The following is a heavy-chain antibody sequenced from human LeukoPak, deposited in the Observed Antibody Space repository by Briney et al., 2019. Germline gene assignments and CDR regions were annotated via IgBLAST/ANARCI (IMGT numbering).Heavy chain of an antibody. Sequence: SGGSLRLSCAAPGSTFSNYWMSWVRQTPGKGLEWVANIKQDGSENYYVGSVKGRFTISRDNAKNALYLQMNSLRAEDTAVYYCARDRPGTSGYSSSWHYFDYWGQGTLVTVSS. D-gene: IGHD6-13*01. J-gene: IGHJ4*02. V-gene: IGHV3-7*01. CDR3: ARDRPGTSGYSSSWHYFDY. CDR1: GSTFSNYW. CDR2: IKQDGSEN.